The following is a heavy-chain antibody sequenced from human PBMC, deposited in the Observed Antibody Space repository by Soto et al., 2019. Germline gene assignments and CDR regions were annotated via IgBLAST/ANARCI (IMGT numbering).Heavy chain of an antibody. V-gene: IGHV3-21*01. Sequence: PVGSLRLSCAASGFTFSDFSMNWVRQAPGKGLEWVSTVSPTSSYIYYADSVKGRFTISRDNANNSVYLQMNSLRAEDTAVYYCARENYWGQGTLVTVSS. CDR1: GFTFSDFS. CDR2: VSPTSSYI. J-gene: IGHJ4*02. CDR3: ARENY.